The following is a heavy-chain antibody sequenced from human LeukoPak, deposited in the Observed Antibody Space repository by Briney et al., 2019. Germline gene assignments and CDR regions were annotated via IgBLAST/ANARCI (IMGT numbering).Heavy chain of an antibody. D-gene: IGHD1-7*01. CDR2: ISYDGSNK. CDR1: GFTFSDYY. CDR3: ARASGLTELGI. Sequence: GGSLRLSCAASGFTFSDYYMSWIRQAPGKGLEWVAVISYDGSNKYYADSVKGRFTISRDNSKNTLYLQMNSLRAEDTAVYYCARASGLTELGIWGQGTLVTVSS. V-gene: IGHV3-30-3*01. J-gene: IGHJ4*02.